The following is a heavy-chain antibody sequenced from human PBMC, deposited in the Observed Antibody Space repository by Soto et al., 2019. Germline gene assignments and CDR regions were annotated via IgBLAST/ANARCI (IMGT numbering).Heavy chain of an antibody. CDR1: GFTFSSYA. V-gene: IGHV3-23*01. D-gene: IGHD3-3*01. J-gene: IGHJ6*02. Sequence: GALRLSCAASGFTFSSYAMSWVRQAPGKGLEWVSAISGSGGSTYYADSVKGRFTISRDNSKNTLYLQMNSLRAEDTAVYYCAKWGSPDFWSDFMDVWGQGTTVTVSS. CDR3: AKWGSPDFWSDFMDV. CDR2: ISGSGGST.